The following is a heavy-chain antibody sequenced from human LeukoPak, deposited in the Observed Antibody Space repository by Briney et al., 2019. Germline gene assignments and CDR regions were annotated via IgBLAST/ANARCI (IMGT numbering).Heavy chain of an antibody. J-gene: IGHJ6*03. D-gene: IGHD3-3*01. CDR1: GFSFSNHY. V-gene: IGHV3-7*01. CDR2: INEDGSNK. CDR3: AKGPTQVLRFLRDGKTYYMDV. Sequence: GGSLRLSCTASGFSFSNHYMRWIRQAPGKGLEWVANINEDGSNKWRLGSVKGRFTVSRDNARNSLYPQMNSLRVEDTAVYYCAKGPTQVLRFLRDGKTYYMDVWGNGTSVLVAS.